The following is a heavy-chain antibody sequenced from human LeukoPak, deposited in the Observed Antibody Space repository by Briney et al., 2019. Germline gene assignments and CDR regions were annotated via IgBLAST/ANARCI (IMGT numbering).Heavy chain of an antibody. CDR3: ARDDVYCDGTVRYGDSNFYMDV. CDR2: INFDGSST. V-gene: IGHV3-74*01. CDR1: GSTFSSKW. J-gene: IGHJ6*03. D-gene: IGHD2-21*01. Sequence: PGGSLRLSCAASGSTFSSKWMHWVRQAPGKGLVWVSRINFDGSSTIYADSVKGRFTISRDNAKNRLYLQMNSLRAEDTAVYYCARDDVYCDGTVRYGDSNFYMDVWGNGTTVTVSS.